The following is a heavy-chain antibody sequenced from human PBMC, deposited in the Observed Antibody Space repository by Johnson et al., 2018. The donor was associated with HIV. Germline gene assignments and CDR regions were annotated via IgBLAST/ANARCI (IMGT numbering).Heavy chain of an antibody. D-gene: IGHD6-13*01. CDR2: ISYDGSNK. J-gene: IGHJ3*02. Sequence: QVQLVESGGGVVQPGRSLRLSCAASGFTFSSYAMHWVRQAPGKGLEWVAVISYDGSNKYYTDSVTGRFTISRDNSKNTLYLQMNSLRAEDTAVYYCAREQELIGERAFDIWGQGTMVTVSS. CDR3: AREQELIGERAFDI. CDR1: GFTFSSYA. V-gene: IGHV3-30-3*01.